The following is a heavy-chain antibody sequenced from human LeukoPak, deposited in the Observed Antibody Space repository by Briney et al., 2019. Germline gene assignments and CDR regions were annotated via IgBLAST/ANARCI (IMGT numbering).Heavy chain of an antibody. J-gene: IGHJ4*02. CDR3: ARDYPSFDF. D-gene: IGHD3-16*02. V-gene: IGHV3-53*01. Sequence: GGSLRLSCAASGFTVSSNYMSWVRQAPGKGLEWVPVIYDGGSTYYADSVKGRFTISRDNSKNTLYLQMNTLRADDTAMYYCARDYPSFDFWGQGTLVTVSS. CDR2: IYDGGST. CDR1: GFTVSSNY.